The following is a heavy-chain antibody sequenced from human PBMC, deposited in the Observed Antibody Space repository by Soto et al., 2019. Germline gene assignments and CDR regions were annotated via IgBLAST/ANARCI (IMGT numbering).Heavy chain of an antibody. Sequence: GGPLRLSGGASVFIFSKYNMNWVRQAPGKGLEWLSYISSNSVTIYYADSVRGRFTIFRDNAKNSLYLQMNSLRDEDTAVYYCAREDILGTSSFDDWGQGALVTVSS. D-gene: IGHD1-26*01. CDR1: VFIFSKYN. V-gene: IGHV3-48*02. CDR3: AREDILGTSSFDD. J-gene: IGHJ4*02. CDR2: ISSNSVTI.